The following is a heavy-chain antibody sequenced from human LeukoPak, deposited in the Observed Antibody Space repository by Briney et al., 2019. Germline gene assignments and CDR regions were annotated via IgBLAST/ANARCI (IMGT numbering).Heavy chain of an antibody. Sequence: SVKASCKASGGTFSSFAISWVRQAPGQGLEWMGGFIPIFGSAKYAQKFQGRVTITADESTSTAYMELSSLRSDDTAVYYCARRLGLRWEPDFDYWGQGTLVTVSS. D-gene: IGHD1-26*01. CDR2: FIPIFGSA. CDR3: ARRLGLRWEPDFDY. V-gene: IGHV1-69*13. J-gene: IGHJ4*02. CDR1: GGTFSSFA.